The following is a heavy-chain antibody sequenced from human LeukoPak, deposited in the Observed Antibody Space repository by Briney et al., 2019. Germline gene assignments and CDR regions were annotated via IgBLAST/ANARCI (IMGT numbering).Heavy chain of an antibody. CDR3: VTDRPGVMDFDF. D-gene: IGHD2-2*03. Sequence: GGSLRLSCAVSGFTFSDFEMNWVRQAPGKGLQWVSHIDTSATSMHYADSVKGRFTISRDNAKNLLFLQMNSLRAEDTAVYYCVTDRPGVMDFDFWGQGTLATVSS. CDR1: GFTFSDFE. V-gene: IGHV3-48*03. J-gene: IGHJ4*02. CDR2: IDTSATSM.